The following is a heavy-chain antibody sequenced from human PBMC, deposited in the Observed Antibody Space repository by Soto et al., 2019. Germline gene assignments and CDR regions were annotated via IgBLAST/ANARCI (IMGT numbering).Heavy chain of an antibody. CDR1: GFTFSSYG. CDR2: ISYDGSNK. Sequence: QVQLVESGGGVVQPGRSLRLSCAASGFTFSSYGMHWVRQAPGKGLEWVAVISYDGSNKYYADSVKGRFTISRDNSKNTLYLQMNSLRAEDTAVYYCAKAPGLLRFWDYFDYWGQGTLVTVSS. J-gene: IGHJ4*02. V-gene: IGHV3-30*18. CDR3: AKAPGLLRFWDYFDY. D-gene: IGHD3-3*01.